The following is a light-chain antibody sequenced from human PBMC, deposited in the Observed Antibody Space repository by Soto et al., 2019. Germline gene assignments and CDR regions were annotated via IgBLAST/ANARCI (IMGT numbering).Light chain of an antibody. J-gene: IGLJ2*01. Sequence: QLVLTQSPCASASLGASVKLTCALSSGHSNYAIAWHQQQPEKGPRYLMKLNSDGSHSKGDGIPDRFSGSSSGAERYLTISSLQSEDEADYYCQTWGTGLYVVFGGGTKLTV. V-gene: IGLV4-69*01. CDR2: LNSDGSH. CDR1: SGHSNYA. CDR3: QTWGTGLYVV.